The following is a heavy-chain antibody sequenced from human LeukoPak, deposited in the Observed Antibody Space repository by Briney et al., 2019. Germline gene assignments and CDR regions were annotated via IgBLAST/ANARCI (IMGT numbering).Heavy chain of an antibody. Sequence: SETLSPTCTVSGGPISSYYWSWIRQPAGKGLEWIGRIYSSGDTNYNPSLKSRVTMSIDTSKKQFSLNLSSVTAADTAVYYCAAYQQQLAFDYWGQGTLVTVSS. D-gene: IGHD6-13*01. CDR2: IYSSGDT. V-gene: IGHV4-4*07. CDR1: GGPISSYY. CDR3: AAYQQQLAFDY. J-gene: IGHJ4*02.